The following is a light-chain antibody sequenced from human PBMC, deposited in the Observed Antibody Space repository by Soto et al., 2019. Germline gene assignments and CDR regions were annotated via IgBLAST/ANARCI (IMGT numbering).Light chain of an antibody. CDR3: QQRGNRPRT. CDR1: QSVSSH. Sequence: EIVLTQSPVTLSLSPGERATLSCRASQSVSSHLAWYQQRPGQAPRLLIYDTSNRATGIPARFSGSGSGTDFSLTISSLEPEDFAVYYCQQRGNRPRTFGQGTKLEIK. V-gene: IGKV3-11*01. J-gene: IGKJ2*01. CDR2: DTS.